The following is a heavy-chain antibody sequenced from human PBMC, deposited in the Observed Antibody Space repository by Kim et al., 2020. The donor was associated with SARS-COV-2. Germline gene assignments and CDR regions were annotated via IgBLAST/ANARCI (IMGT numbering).Heavy chain of an antibody. V-gene: IGHV1-8*01. CDR3: ARGEMVRGVTDY. D-gene: IGHD3-10*01. J-gene: IGHJ4*02. Sequence: GYAQKFQGRVTMTRNTSISTAYMELSSLRSEDTAVYYCARGEMVRGVTDYWGQGTLVTVSS.